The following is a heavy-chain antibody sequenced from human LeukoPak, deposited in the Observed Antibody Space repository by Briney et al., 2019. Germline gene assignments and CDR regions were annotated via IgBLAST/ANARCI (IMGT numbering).Heavy chain of an antibody. CDR2: IYNSGAKI. Sequence: GGSLRLSCAVSGLTFSTYSMTWVSQGRGKGLEWVSSIYNSGAKIFYADSVKGRFTISRDNSKNMLYLQMNSLRVEDTAVYYCAKDVSPDSGWDLDYWGQGTQVTVSS. J-gene: IGHJ4*02. V-gene: IGHV3-23*01. CDR1: GLTFSTYS. CDR3: AKDVSPDSGWDLDY. D-gene: IGHD6-19*01.